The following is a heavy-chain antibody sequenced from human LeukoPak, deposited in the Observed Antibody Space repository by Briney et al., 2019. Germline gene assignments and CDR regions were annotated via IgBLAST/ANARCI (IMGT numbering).Heavy chain of an antibody. CDR2: IYTCGST. D-gene: IGHD3-22*01. CDR3: ARESPLYDSSGYYAY. CDR1: GGSISSGSYY. V-gene: IGHV4-61*02. J-gene: IGHJ4*02. Sequence: PSETLSLTCTVSGGSISSGSYYWSWIRQPAGKGLEWIGRIYTCGSTNYNPSLKSRVTISVDTSKNQFSLKLSSVTAADTAVYYCARESPLYDSSGYYAYWGQGTLVTVSS.